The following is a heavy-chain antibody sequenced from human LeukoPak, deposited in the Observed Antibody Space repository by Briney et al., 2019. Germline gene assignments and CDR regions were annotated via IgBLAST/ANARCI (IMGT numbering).Heavy chain of an antibody. CDR3: TRGGTYYYDSGGYYSFT. V-gene: IGHV3-21*01. CDR1: GFAFSSYG. CDR2: ISRSSDYI. D-gene: IGHD3-22*01. J-gene: IGHJ5*02. Sequence: PGGSLRLTCAASGFAFSSYGMNWVRQAPGKGLEWVSSISRSSDYIYYADSVKGRFTISRDNAKNSLYLQMNSLRAADTAVYYCTRGGTYYYDSGGYYSFTWGQGVLVTVSS.